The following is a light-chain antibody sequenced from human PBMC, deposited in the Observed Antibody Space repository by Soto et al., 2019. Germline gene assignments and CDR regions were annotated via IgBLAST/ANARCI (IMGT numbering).Light chain of an antibody. Sequence: EIVMTQSPATLSVSPGDTATLSCRASQSVVSNLAWYQQKAGQAPRLLIYDVSTRATGVPVRFDGSGSGTEFNLTLSSLQPEDFAVYYCQQYNNWPSWFTFGQGTRLEIK. J-gene: IGKJ5*01. CDR1: QSVVSN. CDR3: QQYNNWPSWFT. V-gene: IGKV3-15*01. CDR2: DVS.